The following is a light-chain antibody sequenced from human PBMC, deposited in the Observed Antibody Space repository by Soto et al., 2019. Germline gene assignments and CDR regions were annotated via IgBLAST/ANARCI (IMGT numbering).Light chain of an antibody. V-gene: IGKV3-15*01. CDR1: ECVSSK. Sequence: EIVMTQPPATLSMSAGERATLSCRTSECVSSKLAWYQQKPGQAPRLLIYGASTRATGIPARFSSSGSGTDFTLTISNLETEEFTVYYCQQRSSRPPITFGQGTRLEIK. CDR2: GAS. CDR3: QQRSSRPPIT. J-gene: IGKJ5*01.